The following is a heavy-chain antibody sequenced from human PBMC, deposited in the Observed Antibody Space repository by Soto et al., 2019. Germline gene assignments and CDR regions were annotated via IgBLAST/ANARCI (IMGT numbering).Heavy chain of an antibody. CDR2: INHSGST. D-gene: IGHD6-6*01. Sequence: QVQLQQWGAGLLKPSETLSLTCAVYCGSFRGYYWSWIRQPPGKGLEWIGEINHSGSTNYNPSLKSRVPMSVDPSKNQFSLKLSSVTAADTAVYYCARTSKFDCWGQGTLVTVSS. V-gene: IGHV4-34*01. CDR3: ARTSKFDC. CDR1: CGSFRGYY. J-gene: IGHJ4*02.